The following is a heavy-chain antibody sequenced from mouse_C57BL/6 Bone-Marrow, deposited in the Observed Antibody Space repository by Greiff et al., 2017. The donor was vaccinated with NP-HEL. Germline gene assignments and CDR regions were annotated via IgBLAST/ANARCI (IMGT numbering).Heavy chain of an antibody. CDR3: ARYYSNYMFAY. CDR1: GYTFTDYY. D-gene: IGHD2-5*01. J-gene: IGHJ3*01. Sequence: VHVKQSGPVLVKPGASVKMSCKASGYTFTDYYMNWVKQSHGKSLEWIGVINPYNGGTSYNQKFKGKATLTVDKSSSTAYMELNSLASDDSAVYYCARYYSNYMFAYWGQGTLVTVSA. CDR2: INPYNGGT. V-gene: IGHV1-19*01.